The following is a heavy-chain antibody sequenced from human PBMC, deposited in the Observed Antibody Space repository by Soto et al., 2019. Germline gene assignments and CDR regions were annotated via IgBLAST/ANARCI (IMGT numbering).Heavy chain of an antibody. Sequence: QVQLVQSGAEEKKPGASVKVSCKASGYTFTSYAIHWVRQAPGQRLEWMGWINAGNGNTKYSQKVQGRVPITRDPSASTAYMELSSLSSEDTAVYYCASPHYDYVWGLGYWGQGTLVTVSS. J-gene: IGHJ4*02. CDR1: GYTFTSYA. V-gene: IGHV1-3*05. CDR3: ASPHYDYVWGLGY. D-gene: IGHD3-16*01. CDR2: INAGNGNT.